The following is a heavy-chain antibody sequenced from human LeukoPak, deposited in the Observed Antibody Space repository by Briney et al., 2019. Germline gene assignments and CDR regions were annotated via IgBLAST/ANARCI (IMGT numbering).Heavy chain of an antibody. D-gene: IGHD3-10*01. CDR3: ARVGYGSENPPGGFDI. Sequence: PSETLSLTCTVSGGSISRYYWTWIRQPPGKGLEWIGFIYYSGSTNYHPSLKSRVIMSVDTSKNQFSLKLNSVTAADTAVYYCARVGYGSENPPGGFDIWGQETMVTVSS. V-gene: IGHV4-59*01. CDR2: IYYSGST. CDR1: GGSISRYY. J-gene: IGHJ3*02.